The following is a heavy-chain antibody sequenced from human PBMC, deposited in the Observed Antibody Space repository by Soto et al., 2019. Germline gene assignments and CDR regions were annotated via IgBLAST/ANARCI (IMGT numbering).Heavy chain of an antibody. CDR2: ISGSGGST. D-gene: IGHD6-13*01. CDR1: GFTFRSYA. V-gene: IGHV3-23*01. J-gene: IGHJ1*01. Sequence: PGGSMRLSCAASGFTFRSYAMSWVRQAPGKGLEWVSAISGSGGSTYYADSVKGRFTISRDNSKNTLYLQMNSLRAEDTAVYYCAPDPVHSSSWSCAEYFQHWGQGTTVTVSS. CDR3: APDPVHSSSWSCAEYFQH.